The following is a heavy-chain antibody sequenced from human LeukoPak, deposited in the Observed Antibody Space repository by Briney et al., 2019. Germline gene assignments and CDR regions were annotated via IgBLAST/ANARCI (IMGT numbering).Heavy chain of an antibody. CDR3: ARGLPLGYCTYGVCYPPKHFDF. Sequence: GASVKVSCKASGYTFTAYYIHWVRQAPGQELEWMGWINPNSGGTNYAQKFQARVTITRYTSMTTAYMELSSLTSDSTAVYFCARGLPLGYCTYGVCYPPKHFDFWGQGTPVTVSS. CDR2: INPNSGGT. D-gene: IGHD2-8*01. J-gene: IGHJ4*02. V-gene: IGHV1-2*02. CDR1: GYTFTAYY.